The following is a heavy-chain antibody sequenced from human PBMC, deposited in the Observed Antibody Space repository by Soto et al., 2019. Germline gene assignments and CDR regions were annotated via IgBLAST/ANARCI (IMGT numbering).Heavy chain of an antibody. D-gene: IGHD2-8*02. V-gene: IGHV3-30*03. CDR2: ISRDGGTK. CDR3: TGEVASGY. J-gene: IGHJ4*02. CDR1: GFTVSTYC. Sequence: QVQLVEYGGGVVQPGRSLRLSCAVSGFTVSTYCMHWVRQAPGKGLEWVAVISRDGGTKDYADSVKGRFTISRDKSRNTLFLEMNSLRGEDMAVYYCTGEVASGYWGQGGLMTVS.